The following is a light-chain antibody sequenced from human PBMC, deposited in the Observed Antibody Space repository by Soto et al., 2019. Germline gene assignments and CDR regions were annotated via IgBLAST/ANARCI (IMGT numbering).Light chain of an antibody. CDR1: SSNIGGNS. Sequence: QSVLAQPPPVSAAPGQKVTISCSGSSSNIGGNSVSWYQQLPGTVPKLLIYDDNKRPSGIPDRFSGSKSGTSATLGITGFQTGDEADYYCGSWDSSLSAYVFGTGTKVTVL. CDR3: GSWDSSLSAYV. V-gene: IGLV1-51*01. CDR2: DDN. J-gene: IGLJ1*01.